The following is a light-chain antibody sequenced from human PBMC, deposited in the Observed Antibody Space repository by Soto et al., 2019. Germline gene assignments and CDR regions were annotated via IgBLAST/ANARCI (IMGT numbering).Light chain of an antibody. CDR1: SGDIGSYNR. CDR2: EVT. V-gene: IGLV2-14*01. J-gene: IGLJ1*01. Sequence: QSALTQPASVSGSPGQSITISCTGTSGDIGSYNRVSWYQQHPGKAPKLIIYEVTDRPSGVSNRFSGPKSVNTASLPISGLQAEDEAEYYCSSYTNVNTRACVFGTGTKLTVL. CDR3: SSYTNVNTRACV.